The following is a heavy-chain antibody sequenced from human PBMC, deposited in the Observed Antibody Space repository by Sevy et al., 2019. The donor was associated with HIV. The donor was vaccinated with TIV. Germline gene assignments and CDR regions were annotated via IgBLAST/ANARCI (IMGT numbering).Heavy chain of an antibody. CDR3: ASFYSSSPTGGDY. V-gene: IGHV3-30-3*01. CDR2: ISYDGSNK. D-gene: IGHD6-13*01. Sequence: GGSLRLSCAASGFTFSSYAMHWVRQAPGKGLEWVAVISYDGSNKYYADSVKGRFTISRDNSKNTQYLQMNSLRAEDTAVYYCASFYSSSPTGGDYWGQGTLVTVSS. J-gene: IGHJ4*02. CDR1: GFTFSSYA.